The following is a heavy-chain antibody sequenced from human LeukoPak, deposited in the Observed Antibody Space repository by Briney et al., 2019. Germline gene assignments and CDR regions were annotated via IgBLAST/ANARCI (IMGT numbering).Heavy chain of an antibody. CDR3: AKLVAVTGSDDY. Sequence: HTGGSLRLSCTASGFTFNNCAMSWVRQVAGKGLEWVSAISSSDGSTFYADSVKGRFTISRDNSKNTLFLQMNSLGVDDTAVYYCAKLVAVTGSDDYWGRGTLVTVSS. D-gene: IGHD6-19*01. J-gene: IGHJ4*02. CDR2: ISSSDGST. CDR1: GFTFNNCA. V-gene: IGHV3-23*01.